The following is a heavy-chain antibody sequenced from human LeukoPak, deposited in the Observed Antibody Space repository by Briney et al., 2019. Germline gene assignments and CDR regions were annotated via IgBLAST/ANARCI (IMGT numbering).Heavy chain of an antibody. D-gene: IGHD4-23*01. J-gene: IGHJ4*02. Sequence: SETLSLTCTVSGGSISSSSYYWGWIRQPPGKGLEWIGSTYYSGSTYYNPSLKSRVTISVDTSKNQFSLKLSSVTAADTAVYYCQRGGNSGEDYWGQGTLVTVSS. CDR1: GGSISSSSYY. CDR2: TYYSGST. CDR3: QRGGNSGEDY. V-gene: IGHV4-39*01.